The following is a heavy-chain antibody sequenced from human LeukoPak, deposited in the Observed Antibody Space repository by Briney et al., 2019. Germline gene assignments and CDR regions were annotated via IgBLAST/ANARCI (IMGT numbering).Heavy chain of an antibody. D-gene: IGHD5-12*01. V-gene: IGHV3-15*01. CDR1: GFTFSNAW. Sequence: GGSLRLSCAASGFTFSNAWMSWVRQAPGKGLEWVGRIKSKTDGGTTDYAAPVKGRFTISRDDSKNTLYLQMNSPKTEDTAVYDCTTDPLPGYDFLVPITWGQGTLVTVSS. J-gene: IGHJ4*02. CDR3: TTDPLPGYDFLVPIT. CDR2: IKSKTDGGTT.